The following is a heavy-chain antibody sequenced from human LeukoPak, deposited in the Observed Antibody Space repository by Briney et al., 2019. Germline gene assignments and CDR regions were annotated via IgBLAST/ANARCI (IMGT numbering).Heavy chain of an antibody. Sequence: ASVKVSCKASGYTLIGYYMQWVRQAPGQGLEWMGGIIPIFGTANYAQKFQGRVTITADESTSTASMELSSLRSEDTAVYYCARGGSRGDPDHYYYYYYMDVWGKGTTVTISS. D-gene: IGHD2-21*02. J-gene: IGHJ6*03. CDR1: GYTLIGYY. V-gene: IGHV1-69*13. CDR2: IIPIFGTA. CDR3: ARGGSRGDPDHYYYYYYMDV.